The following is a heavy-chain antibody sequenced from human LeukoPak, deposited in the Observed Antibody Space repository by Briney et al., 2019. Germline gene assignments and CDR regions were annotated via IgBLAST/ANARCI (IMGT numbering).Heavy chain of an antibody. CDR1: GGSISSSSYY. Sequence: SETLSLTCTVSGGSISSSSYYWGWIRQPPGKGLEWIGSIYYSGSTYYNPSLKSRVTISVDTSKNQFSLKLSSVTAADTAVYYCARQPYCTNGVCYNWFDPWGQGTLVTVSS. D-gene: IGHD2-8*01. CDR2: IYYSGST. V-gene: IGHV4-39*01. J-gene: IGHJ5*02. CDR3: ARQPYCTNGVCYNWFDP.